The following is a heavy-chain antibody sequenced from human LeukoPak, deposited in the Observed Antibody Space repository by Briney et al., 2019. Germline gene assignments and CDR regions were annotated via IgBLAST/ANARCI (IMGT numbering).Heavy chain of an antibody. Sequence: SETLSLTCTVSGGSISSYHWGWIRQPPGKGLEWIGYIYYSGSTNYNPSLKSRVTISVDTSKNQFSLKVNSVTAADTAVCYCARVVAGRRFDPWGQGTLVTVSS. CDR2: IYYSGST. J-gene: IGHJ5*02. V-gene: IGHV4-59*01. CDR1: GGSISSYH. CDR3: ARVVAGRRFDP. D-gene: IGHD6-19*01.